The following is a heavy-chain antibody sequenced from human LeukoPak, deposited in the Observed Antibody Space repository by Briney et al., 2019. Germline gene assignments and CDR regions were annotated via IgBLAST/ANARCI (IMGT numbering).Heavy chain of an antibody. D-gene: IGHD3-10*01. J-gene: IGHJ4*02. CDR1: GFTFSSYS. CDR2: MSSSSSTI. Sequence: PGESLRLSCAASGFTFSSYSMNWVRQAPGKGLEWVSYMSSSSSTIYYADSVKGRFTISRDNAKNSLYLQMNSLRAEDTAVYYCARDYGRYYYGSGSPVGYWGQGTLVTVSS. V-gene: IGHV3-48*04. CDR3: ARDYGRYYYGSGSPVGY.